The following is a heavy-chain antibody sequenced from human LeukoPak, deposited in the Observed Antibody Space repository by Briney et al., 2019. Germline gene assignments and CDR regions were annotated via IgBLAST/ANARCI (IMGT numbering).Heavy chain of an antibody. CDR2: IIPIFGTA. CDR1: GGTFSSYA. CDR3: ARVSLGNEPGSPQNYYYYGMDV. V-gene: IGHV1-69*13. Sequence: ASVKVSCKASGGTFSSYAISWVRQAPGQGLEWMGGIIPIFGTANYAQKFQGRVTITADESTSTAYMELSSLRSEDTAVYYCARVSLGNEPGSPQNYYYYGMDVWGQGTTVTVSS. J-gene: IGHJ6*02.